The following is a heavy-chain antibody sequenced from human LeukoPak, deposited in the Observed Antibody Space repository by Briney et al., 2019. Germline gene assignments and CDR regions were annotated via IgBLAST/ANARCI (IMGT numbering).Heavy chain of an antibody. CDR2: INPNSGGT. J-gene: IGHJ4*02. V-gene: IGHV1-2*02. CDR1: GYTFTGYY. D-gene: IGHD1-1*01. CDR3: ARALYNWNDVGYDY. Sequence: ASVKVSCKASGYTFTGYYMHWVRQAPGQGLEWMGWINPNSGGTNYAQKFQGRVTMTRDTSISSSYMELSSLTSEDAAVYYCARALYNWNDVGYDYWGQGTVVTVSS.